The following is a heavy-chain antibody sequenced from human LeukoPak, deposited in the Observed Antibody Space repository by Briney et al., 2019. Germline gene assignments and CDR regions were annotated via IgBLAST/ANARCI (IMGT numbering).Heavy chain of an antibody. Sequence: SETLSLTCTVSGGSISSSSYYWGWIRQPPGKGLEWIGSIYYSGSTYYNPSLKSRVTISVDTSKNQFSLKLSSVTAADTAVYYCARREEDMVRGVTPRWFDPWGQGTLVTVSS. V-gene: IGHV4-39*01. CDR2: IYYSGST. CDR3: ARREEDMVRGVTPRWFDP. CDR1: GGSISSSSYY. D-gene: IGHD3-10*01. J-gene: IGHJ5*02.